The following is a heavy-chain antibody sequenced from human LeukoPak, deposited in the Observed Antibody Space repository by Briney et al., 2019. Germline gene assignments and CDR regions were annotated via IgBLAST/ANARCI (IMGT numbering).Heavy chain of an antibody. V-gene: IGHV4-34*01. CDR1: GGSFSGYY. Sequence: SETLSLTCAVYGGSFSGYYWSWIRQPPGKGLEWIGEINHSGSTNYNPSLKSRVTISVDTSKNQFSLKLSSATAADTAVYYCARLYYGSGSPFDYWGQGTLVTVSS. CDR2: INHSGST. D-gene: IGHD3-10*01. CDR3: ARLYYGSGSPFDY. J-gene: IGHJ4*02.